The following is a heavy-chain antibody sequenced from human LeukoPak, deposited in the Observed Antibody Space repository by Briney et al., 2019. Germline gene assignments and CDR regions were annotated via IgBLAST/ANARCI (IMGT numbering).Heavy chain of an antibody. J-gene: IGHJ4*02. Sequence: GASVKVSCKASGYTFTSYDINWVGQATGQGSEWMGWMNPNSGNTCYAQKFQGRVTMTRNTSISTAYMELSSLRSEDTAVYYCAREGQSPGVATVTSFDYWGQGTLVTVSS. CDR3: AREGQSPGVATVTSFDY. D-gene: IGHD5-12*01. V-gene: IGHV1-8*01. CDR2: MNPNSGNT. CDR1: GYTFTSYD.